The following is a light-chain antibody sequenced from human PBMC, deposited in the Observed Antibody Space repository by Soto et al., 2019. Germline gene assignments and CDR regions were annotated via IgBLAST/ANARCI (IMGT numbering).Light chain of an antibody. CDR1: QSISSW. V-gene: IGKV1-5*03. CDR2: EAS. Sequence: DIQMTQSPSTLSASVGDRVTITCRASQSISSWLAWYQQAPGKAPKLLIYEASNLESGVPSRFSGSGSGTEFTLTISSLQPDDFATYYCQQYNSYWTFGQGTKVEIK. J-gene: IGKJ1*01. CDR3: QQYNSYWT.